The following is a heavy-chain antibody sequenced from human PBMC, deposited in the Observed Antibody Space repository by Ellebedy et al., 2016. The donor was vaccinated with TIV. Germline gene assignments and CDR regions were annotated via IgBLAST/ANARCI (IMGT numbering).Heavy chain of an antibody. CDR1: GYTFTSDD. CDR3: ARGRWLQSGLDYYYYYGMDV. Sequence: ASVKVSXXASGYTFTSDDINWVRQATGQGLEWMGWMNPNSGNTGYAQKFQGRVTMTRNTSISTAYMELSSLRSEDTAVYYCARGRWLQSGLDYYYYYGMDVWGQGTTVTVSS. D-gene: IGHD5-24*01. J-gene: IGHJ6*02. V-gene: IGHV1-8*01. CDR2: MNPNSGNT.